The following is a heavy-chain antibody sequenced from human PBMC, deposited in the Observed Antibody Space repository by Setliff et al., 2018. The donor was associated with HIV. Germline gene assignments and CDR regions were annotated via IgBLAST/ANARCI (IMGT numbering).Heavy chain of an antibody. CDR3: ARGPQYYDILTGNYPYYNYGMDV. D-gene: IGHD3-9*01. CDR2: INHSGST. J-gene: IGHJ6*02. Sequence: SETLSLTCAVYGGSFSGYYWSWIRQPPGKGLEWVGEINHSGSTNYNSSLKSRLAISVDTSRNQFSLKLSSVTAADTAVYYCARGPQYYDILTGNYPYYNYGMDVWGQGTTVTVSS. CDR1: GGSFSGYY. V-gene: IGHV4-34*01.